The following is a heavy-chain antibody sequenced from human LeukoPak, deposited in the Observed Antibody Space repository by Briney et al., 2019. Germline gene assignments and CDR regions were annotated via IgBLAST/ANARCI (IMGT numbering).Heavy chain of an antibody. V-gene: IGHV3-30*02. D-gene: IGHD3-10*01. J-gene: IGHJ4*02. CDR2: IRYDGSNK. Sequence: GGSLRLSCAASGFTFSSYGMHWVRQAPGKGLEWVAFIRYDGSNKYYADSVKGRFTISRDNSKNTLYLQMNSLRAEDTAVYYCAKSSVLLWFGELLWNTYFDYWGQGTLVTVSS. CDR3: AKSSVLLWFGELLWNTYFDY. CDR1: GFTFSSYG.